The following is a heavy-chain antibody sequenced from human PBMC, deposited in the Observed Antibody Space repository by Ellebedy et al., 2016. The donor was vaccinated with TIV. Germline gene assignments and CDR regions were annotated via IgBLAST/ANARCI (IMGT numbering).Heavy chain of an antibody. D-gene: IGHD6-13*01. CDR2: IYYSGST. J-gene: IGHJ6*02. CDR3: ARHQGGGIAAAEVGDYGMDV. CDR1: GGSFSGYY. Sequence: MPSETLSLTCAVYGGSFSGYYWSWIRQPPGKGLEWIGYIYYSGSTNYNPSLKSRVTISVDTSKNQFSLKLSSVTAADTAVYYCARHQGGGIAAAEVGDYGMDVWGQGTTVTVSS. V-gene: IGHV4-59*08.